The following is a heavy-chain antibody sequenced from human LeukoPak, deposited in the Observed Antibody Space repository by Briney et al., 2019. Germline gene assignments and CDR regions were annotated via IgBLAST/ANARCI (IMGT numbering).Heavy chain of an antibody. Sequence: KPSETLSLTCTVSGGSISSYYWSWIRQPAGKGLEWVGRIYTSGSTNYNPSLKSRVTISVDTSKNQFSLKLNSVTAADTAVYYCARIYYSRFDPWGQGTLVTVSS. D-gene: IGHD3-10*01. V-gene: IGHV4-4*07. CDR3: ARIYYSRFDP. CDR1: GGSISSYY. J-gene: IGHJ5*02. CDR2: IYTSGST.